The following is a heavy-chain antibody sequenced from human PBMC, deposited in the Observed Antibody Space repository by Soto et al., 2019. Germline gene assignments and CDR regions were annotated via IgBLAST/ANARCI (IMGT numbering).Heavy chain of an antibody. CDR3: AKDSWAIFGVPAGEYYAMDV. CDR1: GFTFENYA. J-gene: IGHJ6*02. D-gene: IGHD3-3*01. Sequence: GGSLRLSCVASGFTFENYAMSWVRQAPGKGLEWVSAISGSGGATYYSDSVKGRFTISRDNSKNTVYLQMNDLRVEDAAEYFCAKDSWAIFGVPAGEYYAMDVWGQGTTVTVSS. V-gene: IGHV3-23*01. CDR2: ISGSGGAT.